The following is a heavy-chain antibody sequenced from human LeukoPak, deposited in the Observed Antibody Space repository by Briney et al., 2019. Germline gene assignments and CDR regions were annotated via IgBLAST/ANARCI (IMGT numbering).Heavy chain of an antibody. CDR2: IRYDGSNK. J-gene: IGHJ4*02. Sequence: PGGSLRLSCAASGFTFSSYGMHWVRQAPGKGLEWVAFIRYDGSNKYYADSVKGRFTISRDNSKNTLYLQMNSLRAEDTAVYYCAKARMRQQLADYWGQGTLVTVSS. CDR3: AKARMRQQLADY. V-gene: IGHV3-30*02. D-gene: IGHD6-13*01. CDR1: GFTFSSYG.